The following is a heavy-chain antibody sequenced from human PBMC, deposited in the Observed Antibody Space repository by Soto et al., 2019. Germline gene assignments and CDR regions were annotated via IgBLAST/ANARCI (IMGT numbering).Heavy chain of an antibody. CDR1: GGSISSYY. J-gene: IGHJ4*02. CDR3: ARVSRVSRYYFEY. V-gene: IGHV4-59*01. CDR2: IYYRGDT. Sequence: QVQLQESGPGLVKPSETLSLSCSVSGGSISSYYWTWIRQPPGKGLEWIGYIYYRGDTNYNPSLKSRVTISVDTSKNQFSLKLSSVTAADTAVYYCARVSRVSRYYFEYWGQGILVTVSS.